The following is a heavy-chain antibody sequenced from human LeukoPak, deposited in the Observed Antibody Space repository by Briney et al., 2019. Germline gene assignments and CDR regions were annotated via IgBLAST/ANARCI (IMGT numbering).Heavy chain of an antibody. CDR2: ISGSGDST. J-gene: IGHJ4*02. V-gene: IGHV3-23*01. D-gene: IGHD1-26*01. CDR3: AKNRESYWVPELDY. CDR1: RFIFEDYA. Sequence: KPGGSLRLSCAASRFIFEDYAMSWVRQAPGKGLEWVSDISGSGDSTNYADSVKGRFTISRDNSKNTLYLQMNSLRVEDTAVYYCAKNRESYWVPELDYWGQGTLVTVSS.